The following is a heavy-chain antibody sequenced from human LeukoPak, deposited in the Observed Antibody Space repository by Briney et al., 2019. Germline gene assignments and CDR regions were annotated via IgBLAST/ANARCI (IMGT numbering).Heavy chain of an antibody. D-gene: IGHD3-3*01. CDR2: IYYSGST. Sequence: SETLSLTCTVSGGSISSYYWSWIRQPPGKGLEWIGYIYYSGSTNYNPSLKSRVTIPVDTSKNQFSLKLSSVTAADTAVYYCARTIFGVASFDYWGQGTLVTVSS. CDR1: GGSISSYY. J-gene: IGHJ4*02. V-gene: IGHV4-59*01. CDR3: ARTIFGVASFDY.